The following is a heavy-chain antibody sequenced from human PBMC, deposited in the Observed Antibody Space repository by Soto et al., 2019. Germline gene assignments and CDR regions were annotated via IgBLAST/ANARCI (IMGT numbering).Heavy chain of an antibody. CDR1: GGSISGYY. D-gene: IGHD5-18*01. Sequence: PSETLSLTCTVSGGSISGYYWSWIRQPPGKGLEWIGYIYYTGSINYNPSVKSRVTISVDTSKNQFSLKLSSVTAADTAVYYCARGRVGNSYGSYFDYWGQGTLVTVSS. CDR2: IYYTGSI. J-gene: IGHJ4*02. V-gene: IGHV4-59*01. CDR3: ARGRVGNSYGSYFDY.